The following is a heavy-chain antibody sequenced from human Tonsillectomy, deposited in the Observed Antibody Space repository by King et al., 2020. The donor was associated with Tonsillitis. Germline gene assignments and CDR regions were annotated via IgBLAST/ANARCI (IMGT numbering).Heavy chain of an antibody. V-gene: IGHV3-30*14. CDR3: ARESLASENSSSLYEPFDY. J-gene: IGHJ4*01. CDR1: GFTFSSYP. Sequence: QLVQSGGGVVQPGRFLRLSCAASGFTFSSYPMHWVRQAPGKGLEWVAVISYDGSNKYYADSVKGRFTISRDNSKNTLFLQMSSLRAEDTAVCYCARESLASENSSSLYEPFDYWGHGALVRVSS. D-gene: IGHD6-13*01. CDR2: ISYDGSNK.